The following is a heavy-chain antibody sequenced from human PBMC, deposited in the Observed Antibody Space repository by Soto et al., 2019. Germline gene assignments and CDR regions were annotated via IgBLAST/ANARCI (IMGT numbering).Heavy chain of an antibody. Sequence: PGGSLRLSCAASGFTFSHSEMNWVRQSPGKGLEWVAYISSTANVIYYGDSVKGRFTISRDNGKNSLYLQMNSLKGEDTAVYYCAKIHPLVDSWGQGTLVTVSS. J-gene: IGHJ4*02. CDR1: GFTFSHSE. CDR2: ISSTANVI. CDR3: AKIHPLVDS. V-gene: IGHV3-48*03.